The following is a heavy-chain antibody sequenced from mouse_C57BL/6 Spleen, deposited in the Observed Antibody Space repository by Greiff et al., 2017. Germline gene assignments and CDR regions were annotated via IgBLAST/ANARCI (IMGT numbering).Heavy chain of an antibody. V-gene: IGHV1-26*01. CDR3: ARRWLLRNGAMDY. Sequence: EVQLQQSGPELVKPGASVKISCKASGYTFTDYYMNWVKQSHGKSLEWIGDINPNNGGTSYNQKFKGKATLTVDKSSSTAYMELRSLTSEDSAVYYCARRWLLRNGAMDYWGQGTSVTVSS. J-gene: IGHJ4*01. D-gene: IGHD2-3*01. CDR1: GYTFTDYY. CDR2: INPNNGGT.